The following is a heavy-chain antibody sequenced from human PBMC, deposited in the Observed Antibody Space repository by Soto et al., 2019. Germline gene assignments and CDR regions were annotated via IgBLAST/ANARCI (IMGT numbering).Heavy chain of an antibody. V-gene: IGHV4-59*01. CDR2: IYSRGNT. J-gene: IGHJ2*01. CDR1: GSYISSEF. D-gene: IGHD3-9*01. CDR3: ASLMTRRGPRSALIDF. Sequence: SEALPSTGTVSGSYISSEFWSWMRQSPGKGLEWIGYIYSRGNTNYNPSLKSRVTISVDTSKTQFSLNLSSVTAADTAVYYCASLMTRRGPRSALIDF.